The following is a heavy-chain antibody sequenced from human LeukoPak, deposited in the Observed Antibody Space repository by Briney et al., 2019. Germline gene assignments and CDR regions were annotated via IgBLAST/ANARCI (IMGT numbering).Heavy chain of an antibody. Sequence: PGGSLRLSCAASGFTFSSYGMHWVRQAPGKGLEWVAFIRYDGSNKYYADSVKGRFTISRDNSKNTLYLQMNSLRAEDTAVYYCAKDLSSSGYRFDYRGQGTLVTVSS. V-gene: IGHV3-30*02. D-gene: IGHD3-22*01. CDR3: AKDLSSSGYRFDY. CDR2: IRYDGSNK. CDR1: GFTFSSYG. J-gene: IGHJ4*02.